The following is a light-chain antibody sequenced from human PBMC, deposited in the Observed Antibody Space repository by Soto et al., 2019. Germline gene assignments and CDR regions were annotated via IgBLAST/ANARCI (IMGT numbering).Light chain of an antibody. CDR2: DAP. CDR1: QSSSSW. V-gene: IGKV1-5*01. Sequence: DIHMTHSPSTLSASVRDRDTITCRARQSSSSWLAWYQQRPGRAPEVLTYDAPRLESGVPSRFSGSGSGTEFTLTISSLQPDDFATYYCQQYNSYPVTFGGGTKVEIK. CDR3: QQYNSYPVT. J-gene: IGKJ4*01.